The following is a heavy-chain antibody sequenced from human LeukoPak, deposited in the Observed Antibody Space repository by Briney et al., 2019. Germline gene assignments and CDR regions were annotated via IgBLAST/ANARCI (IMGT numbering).Heavy chain of an antibody. Sequence: GGTLRLSCAASGFTFSSYEMNWVRQAPGKGLERISSISSSGSAISYADSVKGRFTISRDNAKNTLYLQMNSLRAEDTAVYYCARDMSYSGDDFRFFDYWGQGSLVTVSS. CDR3: ARDMSYSGDDFRFFDY. CDR2: ISSSGSAI. V-gene: IGHV3-48*03. CDR1: GFTFSSYE. D-gene: IGHD5-12*01. J-gene: IGHJ4*02.